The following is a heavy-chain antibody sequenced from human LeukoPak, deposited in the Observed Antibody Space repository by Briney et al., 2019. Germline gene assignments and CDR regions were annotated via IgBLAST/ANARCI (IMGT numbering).Heavy chain of an antibody. V-gene: IGHV4-34*01. CDR2: INHSGST. CDR3: ARGPRVPLVPAAEVDP. D-gene: IGHD2-2*01. Sequence: SEPLTLTCAVYGGFFSGYYWSWIRQPPGKGLEWIGEINHSGSTNYNPSLKSRVTISVDTSKNQFSLKLSSVTAADTAVYYCARGPRVPLVPAAEVDPWGQGTLVTVSS. CDR1: GGFFSGYY. J-gene: IGHJ5*02.